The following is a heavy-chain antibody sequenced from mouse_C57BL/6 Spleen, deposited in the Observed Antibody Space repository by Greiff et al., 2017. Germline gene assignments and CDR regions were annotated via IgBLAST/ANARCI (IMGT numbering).Heavy chain of an antibody. CDR2: INPNNGGT. Sequence: EVKLQESGPELVKPGASVKMSCKASGYTFTDYNMHWVKQSHGKSLEWIGYINPNNGGTSYNQKFKGKATLTVNKSSSTAYMELRSLTSEDSAVYYCARDYGLAWVAYWGQGTLVTVSA. CDR1: GYTFTDYN. D-gene: IGHD1-2*01. CDR3: ARDYGLAWVAY. V-gene: IGHV1-22*01. J-gene: IGHJ3*01.